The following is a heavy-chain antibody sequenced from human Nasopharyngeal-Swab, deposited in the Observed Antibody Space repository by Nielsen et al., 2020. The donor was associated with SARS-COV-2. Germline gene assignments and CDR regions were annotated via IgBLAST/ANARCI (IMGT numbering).Heavy chain of an antibody. V-gene: IGHV3-48*03. J-gene: IGHJ4*02. D-gene: IGHD3-9*01. CDR2: ISSSGSTI. Sequence: GESLKISCAASGFTFSSYEMNWVRQAPGKGLEWVSYISSSGSTIYYADSVKGRFIISRDNAKNSLYLQMNSLRAEDTAVYYCARDAFDDILTGYYYYFDYWGQGTLVTVSS. CDR1: GFTFSSYE. CDR3: ARDAFDDILTGYYYYFDY.